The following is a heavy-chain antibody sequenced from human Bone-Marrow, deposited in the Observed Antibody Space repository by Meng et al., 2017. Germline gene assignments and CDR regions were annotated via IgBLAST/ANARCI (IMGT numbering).Heavy chain of an antibody. CDR1: GGSFSGYY. Sequence: QVQPSQWGAGLLKPSEALALPCAVYGGSFSGYYWSWIRQPPGKGLEWIGEINHSGSTNYNPSLKSRVTISVDTSKNQFSLKLSSVTAADTAVYYCARGRSSGWYRPEYFQHWGQGTLVTVSS. J-gene: IGHJ1*01. D-gene: IGHD6-19*01. V-gene: IGHV4-34*01. CDR2: INHSGST. CDR3: ARGRSSGWYRPEYFQH.